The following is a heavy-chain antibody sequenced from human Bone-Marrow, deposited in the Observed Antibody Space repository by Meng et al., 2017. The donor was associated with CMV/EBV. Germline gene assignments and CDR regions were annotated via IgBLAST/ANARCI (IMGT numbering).Heavy chain of an antibody. CDR2: IKEDGSEK. J-gene: IGHJ4*02. CDR1: GFSFSNYW. V-gene: IGHV3-7*01. CDR3: ASLNEYSRSSEEDY. D-gene: IGHD6-6*01. Sequence: GESLKISCAASGFSFSNYWMTWVRQAPGKGLEWVANIKEDGSEKHYVDSVKGRFTISRDNAKNSLYLQMNSLRVEDTAVYYCASLNEYSRSSEEDYWGQGTLVTVSS.